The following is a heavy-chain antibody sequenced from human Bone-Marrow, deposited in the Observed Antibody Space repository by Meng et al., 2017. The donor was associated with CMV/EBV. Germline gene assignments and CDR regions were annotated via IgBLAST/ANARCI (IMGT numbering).Heavy chain of an antibody. CDR3: AGASVIALFY. CDR2: ITRDSKMV. J-gene: IGHJ4*02. Sequence: GGSLRLSCAATGVTFGSLSMSWVRQTAGKGLEWVSSITRDSKMVFYADSVRGRFTISRDNSKNTLYLQMNSLRAEDTAVYYCAGASVIALFYWGQGTLVTVSS. V-gene: IGHV3-23*01. D-gene: IGHD2-21*01. CDR1: GVTFGSLS.